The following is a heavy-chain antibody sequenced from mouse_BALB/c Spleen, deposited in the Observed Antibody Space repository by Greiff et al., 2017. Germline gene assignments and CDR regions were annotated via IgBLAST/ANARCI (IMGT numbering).Heavy chain of an antibody. J-gene: IGHJ4*01. D-gene: IGHD2-4*01. Sequence: EVKVEESGGGLVQPGGSLKLSCAASGFTFSSYTMSWVRQTPEKRLEWVAYISNGGGSTYYPDTVKGRFTISRDNAKNTLYLQMSSLKSEDTAMYYCARPLITTDAMDYWGQGTSVTVSS. CDR1: GFTFSSYT. V-gene: IGHV5-12-2*01. CDR3: ARPLITTDAMDY. CDR2: ISNGGGST.